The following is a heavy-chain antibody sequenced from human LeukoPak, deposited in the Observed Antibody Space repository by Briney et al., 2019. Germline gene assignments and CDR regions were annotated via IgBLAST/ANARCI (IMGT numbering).Heavy chain of an antibody. V-gene: IGHV3-74*01. J-gene: IGHJ5*02. D-gene: IGHD4-11*01. Sequence: GGSLRLSCAASGFAFSSYWMHWVRHAPGKGLVWVSRINSDGSSTNYADSVQGRFTISRDNANNTLYLQMNSLRADDTAVYYCARSVYSSYANWFDPWGQGTLVTVSS. CDR3: ARSVYSSYANWFDP. CDR1: GFAFSSYW. CDR2: INSDGSST.